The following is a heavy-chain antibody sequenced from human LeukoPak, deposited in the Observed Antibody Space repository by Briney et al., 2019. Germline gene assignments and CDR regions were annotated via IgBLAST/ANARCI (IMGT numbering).Heavy chain of an antibody. CDR3: ATPMGDYGGNSPFEY. D-gene: IGHD4-23*01. J-gene: IGHJ4*02. Sequence: SVKVSCKASGGTFSSYAISWVRQAPGQGLEWMGRIIPIFGTANYAQKFQGRVTITTDESTSTAYMELSSLRSEDTAVYYCATPMGDYGGNSPFEYWGQGTLVTVSS. CDR1: GGTFSSYA. CDR2: IIPIFGTA. V-gene: IGHV1-69*05.